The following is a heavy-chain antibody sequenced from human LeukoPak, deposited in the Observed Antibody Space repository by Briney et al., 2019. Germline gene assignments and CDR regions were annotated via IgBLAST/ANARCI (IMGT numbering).Heavy chain of an antibody. D-gene: IGHD1-1*01. Sequence: QTGGSLRLSCAASGFTFSRYWMSWIRQAPGKGLEWVANIKQDGSEKHYVDSVKGRFTISRDNAKDSLYLQMNSLTVEDTGFYYCAGDKGYNRIDPWGLGTLVTVSS. V-gene: IGHV3-7*04. CDR3: AGDKGYNRIDP. CDR2: IKQDGSEK. CDR1: GFTFSRYW. J-gene: IGHJ5*02.